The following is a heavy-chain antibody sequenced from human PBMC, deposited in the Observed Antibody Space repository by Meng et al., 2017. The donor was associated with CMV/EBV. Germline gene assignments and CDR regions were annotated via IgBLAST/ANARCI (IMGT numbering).Heavy chain of an antibody. J-gene: IGHJ2*01. Sequence: SETLSLTCAVYGGSSSGYHWNWIRQPPGKGLECIGEINHSGTPIYSPSLRSRVTISIARSKTQFSLRLNSVTAADTAVYYCARVTEGDWYFDLWGRGTLVTVSS. D-gene: IGHD1-14*01. CDR3: ARVTEGDWYFDL. V-gene: IGHV4-34*01. CDR1: GGSSSGYH. CDR2: INHSGTP.